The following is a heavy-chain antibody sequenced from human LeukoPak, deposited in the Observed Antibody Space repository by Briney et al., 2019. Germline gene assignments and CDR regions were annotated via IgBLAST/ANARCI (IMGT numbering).Heavy chain of an antibody. CDR1: GFTFSTYA. D-gene: IGHD3-9*01. CDR3: ARDPLRYLRVGHYDY. J-gene: IGHJ4*02. Sequence: GGSLRLSCAASGFTFSTYAVNWVRQVPGKGLEWVSSIDYDSSHIYYAASVRGRFTISRDNARNSVYLQMNSLRVEDTAVYYCARDPLRYLRVGHYDYWGQGTLVAVSS. CDR2: IDYDSSHI. V-gene: IGHV3-21*01.